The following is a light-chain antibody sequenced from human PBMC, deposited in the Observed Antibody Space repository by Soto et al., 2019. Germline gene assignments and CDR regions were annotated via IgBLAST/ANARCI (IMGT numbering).Light chain of an antibody. V-gene: IGKV3-20*01. J-gene: IGKJ5*01. CDR3: QQFGSSPIT. Sequence: ELVLTQSPGTLSLPPGGRAALSCRASQSVSSTYLAWYQQKPGQAPRLLIYGVSNRATGIPDRFSGSGSGTDFTLTISRLEPEDSAVYYCQQFGSSPITFGQGTRLEIK. CDR2: GVS. CDR1: QSVSSTY.